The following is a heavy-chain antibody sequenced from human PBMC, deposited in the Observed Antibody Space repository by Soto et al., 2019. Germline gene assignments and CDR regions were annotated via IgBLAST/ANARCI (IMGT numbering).Heavy chain of an antibody. CDR1: GFSFSSYG. V-gene: IGHV3-30*18. CDR3: AKDLFSCGSDTPWFDP. J-gene: IGHJ5*02. D-gene: IGHD1-26*01. Sequence: QVQLVESGGGVVQPGRSLRLSCAASGFSFSSYGMHWVRQAPGKGLEWVALISYDGGNKFYADSVKGRFTISRDNSKNSLYLEVNSLRAEYTAVYYCAKDLFSCGSDTPWFDPGGQGTLVTVSS. CDR2: ISYDGGNK.